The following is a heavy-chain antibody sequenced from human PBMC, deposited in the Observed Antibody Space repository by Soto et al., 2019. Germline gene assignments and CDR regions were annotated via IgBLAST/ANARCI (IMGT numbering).Heavy chain of an antibody. CDR2: IIPIFGTA. V-gene: IGHV1-69*13. Sequence: SVKVSCKASGGTFSSYAISWVRQAPGQGLEWMGGIIPIFGTANYAQKFQGRVTITADESTSTAYMELSSLRSEDTAVYYCARDTSSVIAVAVHYGMDVWGQGTTVTVSS. J-gene: IGHJ6*02. D-gene: IGHD6-19*01. CDR1: GGTFSSYA. CDR3: ARDTSSVIAVAVHYGMDV.